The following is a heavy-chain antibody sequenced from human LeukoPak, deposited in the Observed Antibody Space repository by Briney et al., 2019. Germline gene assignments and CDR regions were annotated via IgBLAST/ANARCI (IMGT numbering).Heavy chain of an antibody. J-gene: IGHJ4*02. CDR3: AREAVGAVVVIPDY. D-gene: IGHD3-22*01. Sequence: PSETLSLTCTVSGGSISSSSYYWGWIRQPPGKGLEWIGSIYYSGSTYYNPSLKSRVTISVDTSKNQFSLKLSSVTAADTAVYYCAREAVGAVVVIPDYWGQGTLVTVSS. CDR2: IYYSGST. CDR1: GGSISSSSYY. V-gene: IGHV4-39*07.